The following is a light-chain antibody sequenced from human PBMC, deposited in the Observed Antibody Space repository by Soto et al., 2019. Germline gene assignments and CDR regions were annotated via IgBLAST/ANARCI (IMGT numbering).Light chain of an antibody. CDR1: QGISNY. Sequence: DIQMTQSPSSLSAAVGDRVSITCRASQGISNYLAWYQQKPGKVPKLLIYAASTLQSGVPSRFSGSGSGTEFTLTISSLQPEDVATYYCQKNNSSPWTFGQGTKVEIK. CDR3: QKNNSSPWT. J-gene: IGKJ1*01. CDR2: AAS. V-gene: IGKV1-27*01.